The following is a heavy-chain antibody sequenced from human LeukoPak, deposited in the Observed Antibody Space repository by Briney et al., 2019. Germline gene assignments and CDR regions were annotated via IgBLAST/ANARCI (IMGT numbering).Heavy chain of an antibody. J-gene: IGHJ3*02. CDR1: GGSISSGDYY. CDR2: IYDSGNT. V-gene: IGHV4-30-4*01. D-gene: IGHD1-1*01. Sequence: SQTLSLTCTVSGGSISSGDYYWSWIRQPPGKGLEWIGYIYDSGNTYYNPSLKSRVTISVDTSKNQFSLKLSSVTAADTAVYYCARLERRQEAFDIWGQGTMVTVSS. CDR3: ARLERRQEAFDI.